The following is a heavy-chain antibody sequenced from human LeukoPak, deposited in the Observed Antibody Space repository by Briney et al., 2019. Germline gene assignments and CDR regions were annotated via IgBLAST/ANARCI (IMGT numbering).Heavy chain of an antibody. J-gene: IGHJ4*02. CDR2: INHSGST. CDR3: ARERIAARPPDY. CDR1: GGSFSGYY. Sequence: PSEALSPTCAVYGGSFSGYYWSWIRQPPGKGLEWIGEINHSGSTNYNPSLKSRVTISVDTSKNQFSLKLSSVTAADTAVYYCARERIAARPPDYWGQGTLVTVSS. D-gene: IGHD6-6*01. V-gene: IGHV4-34*01.